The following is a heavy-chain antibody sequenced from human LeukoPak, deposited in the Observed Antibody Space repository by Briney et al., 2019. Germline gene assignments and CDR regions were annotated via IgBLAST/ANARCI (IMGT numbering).Heavy chain of an antibody. CDR3: ARVTMIVVVNWFDP. V-gene: IGHV4-34*01. CDR1: GCSFSSGGYC. J-gene: IGHJ5*02. CDR2: INHSGST. D-gene: IGHD3-22*01. Sequence: SETLSLTCTVSGCSFSSGGYCWSWIPQPPGKGLEWIGAINHSGSTNYNPSLKSRVTISVDTSKNQFSLKLSSVTAADTAVYYCARVTMIVVVNWFDPWGQGTLVTVSS.